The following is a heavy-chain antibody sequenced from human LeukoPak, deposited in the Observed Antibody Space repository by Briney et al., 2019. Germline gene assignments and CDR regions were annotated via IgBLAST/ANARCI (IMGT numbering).Heavy chain of an antibody. CDR3: AREYYYDSSGFDAFDI. J-gene: IGHJ3*02. CDR1: GYSFTSYW. Sequence: GEPLKISCKGSGYSFTSYWIGWVRQMPVKGLEWMGIIYPGDSDTRYSPSFQGQVTISADKSISTAYLQWSSLKASDTAMYYCAREYYYDSSGFDAFDIWGQGTMVTVSS. V-gene: IGHV5-51*01. D-gene: IGHD3-22*01. CDR2: IYPGDSDT.